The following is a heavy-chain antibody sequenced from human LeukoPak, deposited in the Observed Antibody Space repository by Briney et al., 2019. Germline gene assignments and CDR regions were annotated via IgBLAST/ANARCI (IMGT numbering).Heavy chain of an antibody. J-gene: IGHJ4*02. V-gene: IGHV3-74*01. D-gene: IGHD6-13*01. CDR3: ARASAGYYDY. Sequence: PGGSLRLSCAASGFTFSTYWMHWVRQVPGKGLVWVSRIDRDGNSTSYADSVKGRFTISRDNTKNTLYLQMNSLRAEDTAVYYCARASAGYYDYWGQGTLVTVSS. CDR2: IDRDGNST. CDR1: GFTFSTYW.